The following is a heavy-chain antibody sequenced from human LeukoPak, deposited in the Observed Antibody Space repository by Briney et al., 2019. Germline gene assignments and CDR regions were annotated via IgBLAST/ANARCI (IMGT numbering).Heavy chain of an antibody. D-gene: IGHD2-15*01. Sequence: SAETLSLTCTVSGGSFNIYYWLWLRQPPGKGLEGIGYIYPSGTTNCNPSLKSRVTISIDTSKNQFFLQLSTVTAADTAVYYCAGVISATGYFDYWGQGTLVTVSS. CDR1: GGSFNIYY. CDR3: AGVISATGYFDY. J-gene: IGHJ4*02. CDR2: IYPSGTT. V-gene: IGHV4-59*01.